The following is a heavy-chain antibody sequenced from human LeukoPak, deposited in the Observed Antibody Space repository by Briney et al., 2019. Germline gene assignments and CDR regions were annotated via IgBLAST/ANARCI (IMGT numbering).Heavy chain of an antibody. CDR3: ARSVGDYYYYYYMDV. D-gene: IGHD3-16*01. J-gene: IGHJ6*03. CDR1: GYSFTSYW. CDR2: IYPGDSDT. Sequence: GESLKISCKGSGYSFTSYWIGWVRQMPGKGLEWMGIIYPGDSDTRYSPSFQGQVTISADKSISTAYLQWSSLKASDTAMYYCARSVGDYYYYYYMDVWGKGTTVTVSS. V-gene: IGHV5-51*01.